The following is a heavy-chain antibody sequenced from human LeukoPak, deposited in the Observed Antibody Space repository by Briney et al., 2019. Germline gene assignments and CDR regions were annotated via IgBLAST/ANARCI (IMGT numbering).Heavy chain of an antibody. J-gene: IGHJ4*02. V-gene: IGHV3-23*01. CDR1: GFTFSSYA. CDR3: AKDSGGYYDSSGYYPGDY. D-gene: IGHD3-22*01. CDR2: ISGSGGST. Sequence: PGGSLRLSCAASGFTFSSYAMSWVRQAPGKGLEWVSAISGSGGSTYYADSVKGRFTISRDNSKNTLYLQMNSLRAEDTAVYYCAKDSGGYYDSSGYYPGDYWGQGTPVTVSS.